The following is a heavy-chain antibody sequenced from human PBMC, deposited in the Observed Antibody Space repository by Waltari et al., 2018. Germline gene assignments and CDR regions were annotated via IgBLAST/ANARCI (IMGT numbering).Heavy chain of an antibody. V-gene: IGHV1-3*01. D-gene: IGHD3-3*01. Sequence: QVYHVQSGAEVKKPGASVKVSCKASGYTFTKYSMHWVRQAPGQGLEWMGWIHGGTGNTKYSKKFHDRITSSKDTSATTVYMELSSLTSEDTAVYYCAKTQYDFWSAYFDYWGQGTLVTVSS. J-gene: IGHJ4*02. CDR3: AKTQYDFWSAYFDY. CDR2: IHGGTGNT. CDR1: GYTFTKYS.